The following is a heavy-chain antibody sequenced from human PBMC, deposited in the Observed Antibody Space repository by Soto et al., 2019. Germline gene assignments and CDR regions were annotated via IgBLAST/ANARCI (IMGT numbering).Heavy chain of an antibody. CDR2: IYYSGST. CDR1: GGSISSYY. D-gene: IGHD3-22*01. Sequence: SETQSLTCTVSGGSISSYYWSWIRQPPGKGLEWIGYIYYSGSTNYNPSLKSRVTISVDTSKNQFSLKLSSVTAADAAVYYCARGGYYYDSSGYYFKDAFDIWGQGTMVTVSS. V-gene: IGHV4-59*01. CDR3: ARGGYYYDSSGYYFKDAFDI. J-gene: IGHJ3*02.